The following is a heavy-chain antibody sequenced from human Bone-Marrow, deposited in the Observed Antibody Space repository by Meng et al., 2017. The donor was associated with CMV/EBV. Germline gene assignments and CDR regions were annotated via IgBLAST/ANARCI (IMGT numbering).Heavy chain of an antibody. CDR1: GGTFSSYA. J-gene: IGHJ6*02. Sequence: SVKVSCKASGGTFSSYAISWVRQAPGQGLEWMGGIIPILGIANYAQKFQGRVTITADKSTSTAYMELSSLRSEDTAVYYCARDSIVVPAIVYYYYGMDVWGQGTTVTVSS. CDR3: ARDSIVVPAIVYYYYGMDV. D-gene: IGHD2-2*01. V-gene: IGHV1-69*10. CDR2: IIPILGIA.